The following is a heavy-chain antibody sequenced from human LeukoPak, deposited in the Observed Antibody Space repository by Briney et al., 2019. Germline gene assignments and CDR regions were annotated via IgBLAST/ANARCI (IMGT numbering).Heavy chain of an antibody. V-gene: IGHV4-4*07. D-gene: IGHD3-3*01. CDR2: IYTSGST. CDR1: GGSISSYY. Sequence: SETLSLTCAVSGGSISSYYWSWIRQPAGKGLEWIGRIYTSGSTNYNPSLKSRVTMSVDTSKNQFSLKLSSVTAADTAVYYCARDPYNTHWFDPWGQGTLVTVSS. J-gene: IGHJ5*02. CDR3: ARDPYNTHWFDP.